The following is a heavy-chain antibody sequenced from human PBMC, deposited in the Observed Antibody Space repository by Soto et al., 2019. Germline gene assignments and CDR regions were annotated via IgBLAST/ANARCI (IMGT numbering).Heavy chain of an antibody. CDR1: AASIRRFY. Sequence: QVQLQQSGPGLVKPSETMSLTCSASAASIRRFYWNWIQKPPVKGLEWIGHIYNGESTNYNPSLKSLVTISADTSKNLLSLKLTSVTAADTAVYYCAQTTCWPGLEFWSQGTLVTVSS. CDR2: IYNGEST. J-gene: IGHJ4*02. CDR3: AQTTCWPGLEF. V-gene: IGHV4-59*01. D-gene: IGHD2-21*01.